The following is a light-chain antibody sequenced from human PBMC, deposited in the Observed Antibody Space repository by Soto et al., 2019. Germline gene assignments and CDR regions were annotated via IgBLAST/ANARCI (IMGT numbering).Light chain of an antibody. CDR2: LAA. V-gene: IGKV4-1*01. CDR1: QSVLYSSKNNDY. Sequence: DIVMTQSPDSLAVSLGERATINCKSSQSVLYSSKNNDYLAWYQQKPGQPPKLLLYLAATRESGVPDRFSGSGSGTDFTRTISSLQAEDVAVYYCQQYYSTPWTFGQGTKVEIK. J-gene: IGKJ1*01. CDR3: QQYYSTPWT.